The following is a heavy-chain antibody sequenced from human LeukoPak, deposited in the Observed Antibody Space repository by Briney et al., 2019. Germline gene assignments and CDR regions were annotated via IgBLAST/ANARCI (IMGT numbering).Heavy chain of an antibody. CDR3: ARDPTYCTNGVCHTPDY. Sequence: ASVKVSCKASGYTFTGYYMHWVRQAPGQGLEWMGWINPSSGGTNYAQKFQGRVTMTRDTSISTAYMELSRLRSDDTAVYYCARDPTYCTNGVCHTPDYWGQGTLVTVSS. CDR1: GYTFTGYY. D-gene: IGHD2-8*01. CDR2: INPSSGGT. V-gene: IGHV1-2*02. J-gene: IGHJ4*02.